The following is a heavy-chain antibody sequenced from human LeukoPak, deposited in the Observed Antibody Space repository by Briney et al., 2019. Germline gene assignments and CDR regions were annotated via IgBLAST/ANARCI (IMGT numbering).Heavy chain of an antibody. D-gene: IGHD6-13*01. CDR2: TYYRSKWYN. V-gene: IGHV6-1*01. CDR3: AKERYSSSRRVDP. Sequence: SQTLSLTCAISGDRVSSNTAAWNWIRQSPSRGLEWLGRTYYRSKWYNDYAVSVKSRITINPDTSKNQFSLQLNSVTPEDTAVYYCAKERYSSSRRVDPWGPGNPGHRLL. J-gene: IGHJ5*02. CDR1: GDRVSSNTAA.